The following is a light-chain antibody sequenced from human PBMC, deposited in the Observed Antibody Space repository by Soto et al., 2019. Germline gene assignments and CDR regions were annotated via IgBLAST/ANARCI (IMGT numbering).Light chain of an antibody. J-gene: IGKJ2*01. CDR2: GAS. V-gene: IGKV3-15*01. CDR1: QSINSN. CDR3: QQYNNWPSYT. Sequence: EIVMTQSPASLSVSPGDRVTLSCRASQSINSNLAWYQQKPGQAPRLLIYGASTRAIGIPARFSGSGSGAEFTLTISSLQSEDFAIYYCQQYNNWPSYTFGQGTKLEIK.